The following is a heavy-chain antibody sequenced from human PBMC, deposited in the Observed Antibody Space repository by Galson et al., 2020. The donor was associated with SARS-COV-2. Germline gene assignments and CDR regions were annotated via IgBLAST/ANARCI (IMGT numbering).Heavy chain of an antibody. CDR3: AKGAGETSSGAFQH. CDR2: ICSNVTST. CDR1: GFTFSSYA. D-gene: IGHD2-8*02. V-gene: IGHV3-23*01. J-gene: IGHJ1*01. Sequence: GGSLRLSCLASGFTFSSYAFTWVRQAPGKGLAWVSTICSNVTSTYYADSVQGRFTISRGNSKNTRYLQMHSLGGEDTAVYYCAKGAGETSSGAFQHGGQGSLVTVSS.